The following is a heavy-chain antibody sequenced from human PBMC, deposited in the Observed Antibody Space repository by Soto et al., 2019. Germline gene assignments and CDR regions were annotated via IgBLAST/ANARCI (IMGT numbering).Heavy chain of an antibody. J-gene: IGHJ6*02. Sequence: QKISGGGCGYKYNIHWIRWDHQKTGRGLEWMGIIYPGDSDTRYNPSFQGQVTISVDKSINTAYLQWDSLEASDTATYYCARHLRSYDFFQYYYGIDVWGQGSTVT. CDR2: IYPGDSDT. V-gene: IGHV5-51*07. CDR1: GYKYNIHW. D-gene: IGHD3-16*01. CDR3: ARHLRSYDFFQYYYGIDV.